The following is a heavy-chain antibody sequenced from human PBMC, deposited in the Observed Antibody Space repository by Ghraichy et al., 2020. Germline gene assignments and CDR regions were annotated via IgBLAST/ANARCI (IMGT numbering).Heavy chain of an antibody. CDR2: ISSSSSTI. CDR1: GFTFSSYS. CDR3: ARGAIGIAVADPLYYYYGMDV. D-gene: IGHD6-19*01. Sequence: GGSLRLSCAASGFTFSSYSMNWVRQAPGKGLEWVSYISSSSSTIYYADSVKGRFTISRDNAKNSLYLQMNSLRDEDTAVYYCARGAIGIAVADPLYYYYGMDVWGQGTTVTVSS. J-gene: IGHJ6*02. V-gene: IGHV3-48*02.